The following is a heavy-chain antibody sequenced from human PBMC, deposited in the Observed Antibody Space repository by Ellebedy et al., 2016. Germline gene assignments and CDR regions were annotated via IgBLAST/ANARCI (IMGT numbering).Heavy chain of an antibody. D-gene: IGHD3-16*01. V-gene: IGHV1-69*04. Sequence: ASVKVSCKASGGTFSSYAISWVRQAPGQGLEWMGRIIPILGIANYAQKFQGRVTITADKSTSTAYMELSSLRSEDTAVYYCAREELMGEYPGGFDAFDIWGQGTMVTVSS. CDR2: IIPILGIA. CDR1: GGTFSSYA. J-gene: IGHJ3*02. CDR3: AREELMGEYPGGFDAFDI.